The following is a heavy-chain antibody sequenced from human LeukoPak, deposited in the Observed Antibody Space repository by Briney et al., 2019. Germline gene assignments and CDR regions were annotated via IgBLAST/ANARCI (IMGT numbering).Heavy chain of an antibody. D-gene: IGHD3-3*01. CDR3: ARENYDFWSGYYFNWFDP. CDR2: INPNSGGT. CDR1: GYTFTGYY. J-gene: IGHJ5*02. V-gene: IGHV1-2*02. Sequence: EASVKVSCKASGYTFTGYYMHWVRQAPGQGLEWMGWINPNSGGTNYAQKFQGRVTMTRDTSISTAYMELSRLRSDDTAVYYCARENYDFWSGYYFNWFDPWGQGTLVTVSP.